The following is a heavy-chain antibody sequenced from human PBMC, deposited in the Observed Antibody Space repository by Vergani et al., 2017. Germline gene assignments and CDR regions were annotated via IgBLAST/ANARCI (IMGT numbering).Heavy chain of an antibody. J-gene: IGHJ5*02. CDR3: ARRRGQQLGNFDP. Sequence: QLQLQESGSGLVKPSQTLSLTCAVSAGSISSGGYSWSWIRQPPGKGLEWIGYIYHSGSTYYNPSLKSRVTISVDRSKNQFSLKLSSVTAADTAVYYCARRRGQQLGNFDPWGQGTLVTVSS. D-gene: IGHD6-13*01. CDR2: IYHSGST. V-gene: IGHV4-30-2*01. CDR1: AGSISSGGYS.